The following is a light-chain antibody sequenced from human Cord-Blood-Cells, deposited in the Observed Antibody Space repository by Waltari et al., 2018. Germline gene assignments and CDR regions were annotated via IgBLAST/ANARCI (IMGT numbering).Light chain of an antibody. J-gene: IGLJ3*02. V-gene: IGLV9-49*01. Sequence: QPVLTPPPSASASLGASVTLTCTLSRGSSNYKVDWYQQRPGKGPRFVMRVGTGGIVGSKGDGIPDRFSVLGSGLNRYLTIKNIQEEDESDYHCGADHGSGSNFVWVFGGGTKLTVL. CDR3: GADHGSGSNFVWV. CDR2: VGTGGIVG. CDR1: RGSSNYK.